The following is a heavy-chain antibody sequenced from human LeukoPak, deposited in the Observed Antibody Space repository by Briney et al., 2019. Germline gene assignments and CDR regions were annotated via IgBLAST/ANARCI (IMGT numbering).Heavy chain of an antibody. Sequence: SETLSLTCTVSGGSISSYYWGWMRQPPGEGLEWIGSIYYSGSTYYNPSLKSRVTISVDTSKNQFSLKLSSVTAADTAVYYCARDPRRGYSYGYSPIDYWGQGTLVTVSS. V-gene: IGHV4-39*07. J-gene: IGHJ4*02. CDR1: GGSISSYY. CDR2: IYYSGST. CDR3: ARDPRRGYSYGYSPIDY. D-gene: IGHD5-18*01.